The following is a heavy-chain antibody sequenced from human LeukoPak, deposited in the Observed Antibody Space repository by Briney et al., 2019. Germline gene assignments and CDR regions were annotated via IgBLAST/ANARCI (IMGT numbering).Heavy chain of an antibody. CDR2: MSSSGGTI. D-gene: IGHD6-13*01. Sequence: GGSLRLSCAASGFTFSDYYMSWIRQAPGKGLEWVSYMSSSGGTISYADSVKGRFTISRDNAKNSLYLQMNSLRAEDTAVYYCARDRRSPDFDYWGQGTLVTVSS. J-gene: IGHJ4*02. V-gene: IGHV3-11*04. CDR3: ARDRRSPDFDY. CDR1: GFTFSDYY.